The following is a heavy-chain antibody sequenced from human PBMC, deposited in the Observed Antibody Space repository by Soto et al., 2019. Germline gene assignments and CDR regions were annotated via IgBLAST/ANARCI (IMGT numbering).Heavy chain of an antibody. D-gene: IGHD6-19*01. Sequence: QVQLVQSXAEVKKPGASVKVSCKASGYTFTTYGINWVRQAPGQGLEWMGWISAYNGNTNYAQKLXXXXXXTXXTXXXXXXXXXXXXXXXXXXXXYCARDRGQWLSKGEFDXWGQG. CDR1: GYTFTTYG. J-gene: IGHJ5*02. CDR3: ARDRGQWLSKGEFDX. CDR2: ISAYNGNT. V-gene: IGHV1-18*01.